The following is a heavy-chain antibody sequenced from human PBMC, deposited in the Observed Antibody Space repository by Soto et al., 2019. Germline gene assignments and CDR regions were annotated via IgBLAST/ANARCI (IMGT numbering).Heavy chain of an antibody. CDR3: ARASADYDFWSGYTIFDY. CDR1: GGSISSYY. V-gene: IGHV4-59*01. CDR2: IYYSGST. Sequence: SETLSLTCTVSGGSISSYYWSWIRQPPGKGLEWIGYIYYSGSTNYNPSLKSRVTISVDTSKNQFSLKLSSVTAADTAVYYCARASADYDFWSGYTIFDYWGQGTLVTVSS. D-gene: IGHD3-3*01. J-gene: IGHJ4*02.